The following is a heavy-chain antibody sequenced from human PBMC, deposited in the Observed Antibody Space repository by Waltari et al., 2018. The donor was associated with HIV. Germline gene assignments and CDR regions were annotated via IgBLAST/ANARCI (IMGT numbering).Heavy chain of an antibody. V-gene: IGHV1-2*02. CDR2: INPNSGGT. D-gene: IGHD3-22*01. CDR1: GYTFSGHH. J-gene: IGHJ6*02. Sequence: QVQLVQSGAEVKKPGASVKVSCKSSGYTFSGHHIHWVRQAPGKGLEWMRWINPNSGGTNFAHKFQGRVTMTRDTPISAAFMELRRLRSDDTAVYYCARGPWIVEVGYSYGMDVWGQGTTVTVSS. CDR3: ARGPWIVEVGYSYGMDV.